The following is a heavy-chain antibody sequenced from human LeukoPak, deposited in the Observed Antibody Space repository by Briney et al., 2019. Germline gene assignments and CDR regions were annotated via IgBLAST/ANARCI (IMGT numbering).Heavy chain of an antibody. CDR3: AKDAGQWQNWNWFAP. Sequence: PGRSLTLSCAASGFTFNSYGMHWVRQAPGKGLEWVAAISHDGSKTYYGDSVKGRFTISRDNSKNTFLQMNSLRPEDTAIYYCAKDAGQWQNWNWFAPWGQGTLGIVSS. CDR1: GFTFNSYG. V-gene: IGHV3-30*18. J-gene: IGHJ5*02. CDR2: ISHDGSKT. D-gene: IGHD6-19*01.